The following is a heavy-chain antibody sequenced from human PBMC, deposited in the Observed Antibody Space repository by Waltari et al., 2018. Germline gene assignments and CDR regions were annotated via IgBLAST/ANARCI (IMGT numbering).Heavy chain of an antibody. V-gene: IGHV3-7*01. Sequence: EVELVESGGGLVQPGGSLRLSCVASGITVSSDWMTWVCQAPGKGLEWVANINQDGSKKNYVDSVKGRFTISRDNAMNSLDLQMDSLRAEDTALYYCARDLSPDCGAGCYLDAFDVWGQGTMVTVSS. CDR3: ARDLSPDCGAGCYLDAFDV. CDR2: INQDGSKK. CDR1: GITVSSDW. J-gene: IGHJ3*01. D-gene: IGHD2-15*01.